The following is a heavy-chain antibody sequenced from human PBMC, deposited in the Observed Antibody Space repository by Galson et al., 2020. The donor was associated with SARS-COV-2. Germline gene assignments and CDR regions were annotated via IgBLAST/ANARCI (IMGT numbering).Heavy chain of an antibody. CDR2: IYYSGST. Sequence: SETLSLTCTVSGGSISSSSYYWGWIRQPPGKGLEWIGSIYYSGSTYYNPSLKSRVTISVDTSKNQFSLKLSSVTAADTAVYYCARDPYSGSYSWFDPWGQGTLVTVSS. CDR1: GGSISSSSYY. D-gene: IGHD1-26*01. V-gene: IGHV4-39*07. J-gene: IGHJ5*02. CDR3: ARDPYSGSYSWFDP.